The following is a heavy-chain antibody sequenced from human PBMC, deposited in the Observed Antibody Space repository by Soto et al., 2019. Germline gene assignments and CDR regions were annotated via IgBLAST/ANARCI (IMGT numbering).Heavy chain of an antibody. J-gene: IGHJ5*02. D-gene: IGHD2-15*01. CDR3: ARAPGERPVVVAATFPYWFDP. CDR1: GFTFSSYA. CDR2: ISYDGSNK. V-gene: IGHV3-30-3*01. Sequence: QVQLVESGGGVVQPGRSLRLSCAASGFTFSSYAMHWVRQAPGKGLEWVAVISYDGSNKYYADSVKGRFTISRDNSKNTLYLQMNSLRAEDTAVYYCARAPGERPVVVAATFPYWFDPWGQGTLVTVSS.